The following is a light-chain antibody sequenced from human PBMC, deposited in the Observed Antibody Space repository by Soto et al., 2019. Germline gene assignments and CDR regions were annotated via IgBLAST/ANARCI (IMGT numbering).Light chain of an antibody. CDR2: DAS. V-gene: IGKV1-5*01. CDR1: QTINRW. J-gene: IGKJ2*01. Sequence: DMQMTQSPSTLSASVGDRVTITCRASQTINRWLAWYQVKPGKAPRLLIYDASTLQIGVPSRFSGSGSGTEFTLTISSLQPDDFATYYCQQYNYLYTFGQGTKLDIK. CDR3: QQYNYLYT.